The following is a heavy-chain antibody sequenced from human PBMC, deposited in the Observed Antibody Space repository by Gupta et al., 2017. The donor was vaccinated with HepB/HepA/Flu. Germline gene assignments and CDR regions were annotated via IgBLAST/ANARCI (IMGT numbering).Heavy chain of an antibody. J-gene: IGHJ4*02. CDR3: ARVVVVIKEGYYFDY. Sequence: QVQLQESGPGLVKPAGALSLTCAVSGGSIRSTNWWRWFRQPPGKGLEWIGEIYHSGSTNYNPSLKSRVTISVDKSKNQFSLKLSSVTAADTAVYYCARVVVVIKEGYYFDYWGQGTLVTVSS. D-gene: IGHD3-22*01. CDR2: IYHSGST. CDR1: GGSIRSTNW. V-gene: IGHV4-4*02.